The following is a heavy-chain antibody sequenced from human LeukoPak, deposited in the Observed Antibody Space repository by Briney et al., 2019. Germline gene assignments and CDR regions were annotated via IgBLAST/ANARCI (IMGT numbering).Heavy chain of an antibody. CDR1: GFTFSSYA. CDR2: VSGSGGST. D-gene: IGHD3-9*01. V-gene: IGHV3-23*01. CDR3: ARDMAYYDILTGYYNNWFDP. Sequence: PGGSLRLSCAASGFTFSSYAMSWVRQAPGKGLEWVSAVSGSGGSTYYADSVKGRFTISRDNAKNSLYLQMNSLRDEDTAVYYCARDMAYYDILTGYYNNWFDPWGQGTLVTVSS. J-gene: IGHJ5*02.